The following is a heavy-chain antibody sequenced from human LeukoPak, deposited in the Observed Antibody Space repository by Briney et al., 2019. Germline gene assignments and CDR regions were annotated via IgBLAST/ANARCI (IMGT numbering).Heavy chain of an antibody. D-gene: IGHD6-13*01. V-gene: IGHV3-74*03. J-gene: IGHJ4*02. CDR2: VSGDGITT. Sequence: GGSLRLSCAAFGFTFNNYYMHWVRQAPGKGLVRVSRVSGDGITTTYADAVRGRFTVFRDNAKNSLYLQMNSLRAEDTALYHCARLVGGAAAGHWGQGTLVTVSS. CDR1: GFTFNNYY. CDR3: ARLVGGAAAGH.